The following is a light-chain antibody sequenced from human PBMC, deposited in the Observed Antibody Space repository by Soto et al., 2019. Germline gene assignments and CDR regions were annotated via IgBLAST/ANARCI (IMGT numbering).Light chain of an antibody. J-gene: IGKJ1*01. CDR3: QQYNSFSWT. CDR2: DAS. V-gene: IGKV1-5*01. Sequence: DIQMTQSPSTLSASVGDRVTITCRASQSISSWLAWYQQKPGKAPTLLIYDASSLESGAPSRFIGDGSGTEFTLTISSLQPDDFATYYCQQYNSFSWTFGQGTKVEIK. CDR1: QSISSW.